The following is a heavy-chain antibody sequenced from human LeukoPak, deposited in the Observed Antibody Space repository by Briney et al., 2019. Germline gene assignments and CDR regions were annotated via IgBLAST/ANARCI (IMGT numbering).Heavy chain of an antibody. V-gene: IGHV4-38-2*02. CDR2: IYYSGST. CDR3: ARSILLWFGELTNWFDP. CDR1: GYSISSGYY. Sequence: PSETLSLTCTVSGYSISSGYYWGWIRQPPGKGLEWIGSIYYSGSTYYNPSLKSRVTISVDTSKNQFSLKLSSVTAADTAVYYCARSILLWFGELTNWFDPWGQGTLVTVSS. D-gene: IGHD3-10*01. J-gene: IGHJ5*02.